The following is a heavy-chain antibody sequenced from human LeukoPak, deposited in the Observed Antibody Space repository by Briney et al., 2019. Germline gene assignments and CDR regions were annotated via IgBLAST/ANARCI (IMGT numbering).Heavy chain of an antibody. J-gene: IGHJ4*02. D-gene: IGHD5-12*01. CDR2: ISYDGSNK. CDR3: ARAGGYSGYAY. V-gene: IGHV3-30*03. Sequence: GGSLRLSCAASGFTFSSYGMHWVRQAPGKGLEWVAVISYDGSNKYYADSVKGRFTISRDNSKNTLYLQMNSLRAEDTAVYYCARAGGYSGYAYWGQGTLVTVSS. CDR1: GFTFSSYG.